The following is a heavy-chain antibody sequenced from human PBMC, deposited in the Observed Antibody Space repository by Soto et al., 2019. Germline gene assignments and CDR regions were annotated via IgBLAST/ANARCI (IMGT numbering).Heavy chain of an antibody. Sequence: QVQLVQSGAEVKKPGASVKVSCKASGYTFTSYAINWVRQATGKGLEWLGWMNPNSGNTGYAQKFKGRATMTRNTSISTAYMELSSLRSEDTAVYYCARTLYGDNVDDCCQGTLFTVSS. CDR3: ARTLYGDNVDD. D-gene: IGHD4-17*01. V-gene: IGHV1-8*01. J-gene: IGHJ4*02. CDR2: MNPNSGNT. CDR1: GYTFTSYA.